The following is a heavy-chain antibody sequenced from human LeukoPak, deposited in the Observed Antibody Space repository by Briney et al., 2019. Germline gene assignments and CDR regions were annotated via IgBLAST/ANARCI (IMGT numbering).Heavy chain of an antibody. V-gene: IGHV4-38-2*02. CDR2: IHHSGST. Sequence: SETLSLTCTVSGYSTNSAYYWGWIRQPPGKGLEWIGSIHHSGSTYYNPSLKSRFTISVDTSKNQFSLKLSSVTAADTAVYYCARESGYYLSYFDYWGQGTLVTVSS. CDR3: ARESGYYLSYFDY. CDR1: GYSTNSAYY. J-gene: IGHJ4*02. D-gene: IGHD3-22*01.